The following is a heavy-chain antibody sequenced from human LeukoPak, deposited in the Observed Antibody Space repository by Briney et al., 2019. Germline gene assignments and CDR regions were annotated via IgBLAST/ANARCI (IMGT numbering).Heavy chain of an antibody. Sequence: ASVKVSCKASGYTFINYYMHWVRQAPGQGLEWTGIINPSGGSTSYAQKFQGRVTMTRDTSTSTVYMELSSLRSEDTAVYYCARDESTSILWWWGQGTLVTVSS. CDR1: GYTFINYY. CDR3: ARDESTSILWW. V-gene: IGHV1-46*01. CDR2: INPSGGST. J-gene: IGHJ1*01. D-gene: IGHD2-21*01.